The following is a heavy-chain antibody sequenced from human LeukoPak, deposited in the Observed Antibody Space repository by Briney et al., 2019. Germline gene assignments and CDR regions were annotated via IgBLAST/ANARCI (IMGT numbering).Heavy chain of an antibody. D-gene: IGHD3/OR15-3a*01. Sequence: SDTLSLTCSVSGGSIRGFHWSWLRQTAGKGLEGIGRVSTSGNTFHNPSLESRVTISADTSGIHFSLNLTSVTAPDTAVYYCARETAWPENTPMILFSYFDYWGRGILVTVPS. CDR2: VSTSGNT. CDR1: GGSIRGFH. V-gene: IGHV4-4*07. J-gene: IGHJ4*02. CDR3: ARETAWPENTPMILFSYFDY.